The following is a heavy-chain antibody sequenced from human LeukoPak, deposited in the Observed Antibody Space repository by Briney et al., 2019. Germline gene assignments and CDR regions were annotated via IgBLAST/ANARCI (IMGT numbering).Heavy chain of an antibody. CDR2: IYYNGNT. V-gene: IGHV4-59*01. CDR1: GGSISSYY. J-gene: IGHJ4*02. Sequence: SETLSLTCTVSGGSISSYYWSWIRQPPGKGLEWIGYIYYNGNTNYNPSLRGRVTMSVGTSKNQFSLKLSSVTAADTAVYYCARDPSSGWFAFNYWGQGTLVTVSS. CDR3: ARDPSSGWFAFNY. D-gene: IGHD6-19*01.